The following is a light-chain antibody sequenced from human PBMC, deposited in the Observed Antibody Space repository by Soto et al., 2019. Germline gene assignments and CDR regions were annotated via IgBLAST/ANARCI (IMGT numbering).Light chain of an antibody. CDR2: DAS. CDR3: QQYTRYSLT. CDR1: QSISSW. Sequence: DIQMTQSPSTLSASVGDRVTITCRASQSISSWLAWYQQKPGKAPKLLIYDASSLESGVPSRFSGSGSDAEFTLTINNLQPDYFATYHCQQYTRYSLTXGVVTKLEIK. V-gene: IGKV1-5*01. J-gene: IGKJ4*01.